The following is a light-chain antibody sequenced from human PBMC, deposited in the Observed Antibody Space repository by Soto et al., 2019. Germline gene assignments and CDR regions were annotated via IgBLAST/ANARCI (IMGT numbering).Light chain of an antibody. CDR3: QQYHNWPLT. J-gene: IGKJ4*01. CDR1: QYISSN. Sequence: EIVMTQSPATLSVSPGERATLSRRASQYISSNLAWYQQKPGQAPRLLIYGASTRATGIPARFSGSGSGTEFTLIISSLQSEDFAVYYCQQYHNWPLTFGGGTNVEIK. V-gene: IGKV3D-15*01. CDR2: GAS.